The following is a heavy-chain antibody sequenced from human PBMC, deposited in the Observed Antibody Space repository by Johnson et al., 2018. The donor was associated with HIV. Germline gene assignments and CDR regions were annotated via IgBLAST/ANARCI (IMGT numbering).Heavy chain of an antibody. CDR3: AGGVAVAFDI. CDR2: IGYDGSDK. D-gene: IGHD6-19*01. CDR1: GFTFSSYA. Sequence: VQLVESGGGVVQPGRSLRLSCAASGFTFSSYAMHWVRQAPGKGLEWVAVIGYDGSDKYYADSVKGRVTISRDNSKNTLYVQMNSLRAEDTAVYYCAGGVAVAFDIWGPGTMVTVSS. V-gene: IGHV3-30*14. J-gene: IGHJ3*02.